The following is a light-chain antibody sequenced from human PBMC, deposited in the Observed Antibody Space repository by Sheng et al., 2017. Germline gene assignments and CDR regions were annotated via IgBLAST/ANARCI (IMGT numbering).Light chain of an antibody. Sequence: DIQMTQSPSTLSASVGDRVTITCRASQSINNWLAWYQQKPGKAPNLLIYKTSTLERGVPSRFSGSGSGTEFTLTISNLQPEDFATYYCQQTNSFPRTFGQGTKVEIK. V-gene: IGKV1-5*03. CDR3: QQTNSFPRT. CDR1: QSINNW. CDR2: KTS. J-gene: IGKJ1*01.